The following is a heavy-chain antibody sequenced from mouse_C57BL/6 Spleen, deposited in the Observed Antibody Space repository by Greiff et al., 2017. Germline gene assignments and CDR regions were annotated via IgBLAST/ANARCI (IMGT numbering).Heavy chain of an antibody. CDR2: IDPSDSYT. Sequence: VQLQQPGAELVMPGASVKLSCKASGYTFTSYWMHWVKQRPGQGLEWIGEIDPSDSYTNYNQKFKGKSTLTVDKSSSTAYMQLSSLTSEDSAVYYCARRSNYSWFAYWGQGTLVTVSA. V-gene: IGHV1-69*01. J-gene: IGHJ3*01. CDR3: ARRSNYSWFAY. D-gene: IGHD2-5*01. CDR1: GYTFTSYW.